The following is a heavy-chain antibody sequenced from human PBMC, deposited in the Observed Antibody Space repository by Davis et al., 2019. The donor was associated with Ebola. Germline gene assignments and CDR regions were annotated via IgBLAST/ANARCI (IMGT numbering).Heavy chain of an antibody. CDR2: ISCSGGST. CDR1: GFTFSSYA. CDR3: ARDPGSSWYFMDV. J-gene: IGHJ6*04. V-gene: IGHV3-23*01. Sequence: GGSLRLSCAASGFTFSSYAMSWVRQAPGKGLEWVSAISCSGGSTYYADSVKGRFTISRDNAKNSLYLQMNSLRAEDTAVYYCARDPGSSWYFMDVWGKGTTVAVSS. D-gene: IGHD6-13*01.